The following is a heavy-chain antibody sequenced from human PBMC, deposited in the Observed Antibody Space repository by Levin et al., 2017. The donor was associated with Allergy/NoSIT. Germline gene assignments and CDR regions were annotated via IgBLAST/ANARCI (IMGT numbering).Heavy chain of an antibody. Sequence: SQTLSLTCTVSGGSINSGDYYWNWIRHPAGKGLEWIGRIHTSGSTDYNPSIRSRVTISVDASKNQFSLNLSSVTATDTAVYYCARDGDFVVVPSARRGACDVWGQGRMVTVSS. D-gene: IGHD2-15*01. CDR3: ARDGDFVVVPSARRGACDV. CDR1: GGSINSGDYY. V-gene: IGHV4-61*02. CDR2: IHTSGST. J-gene: IGHJ3*01.